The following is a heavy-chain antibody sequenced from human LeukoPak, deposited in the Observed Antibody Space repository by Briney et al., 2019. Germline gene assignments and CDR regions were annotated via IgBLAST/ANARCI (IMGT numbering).Heavy chain of an antibody. D-gene: IGHD6-19*01. Sequence: GASVKVSCKASGYTFTSYDINWVRQATGQGLEWMGWMNSNSGNTGYAQKFQGRVTMTRNTSITTAYMELSSLRSEDTAVYYCARGYSSGWYGWFDPWGQGTLVTVSS. J-gene: IGHJ5*02. V-gene: IGHV1-8*01. CDR1: GYTFTSYD. CDR2: MNSNSGNT. CDR3: ARGYSSGWYGWFDP.